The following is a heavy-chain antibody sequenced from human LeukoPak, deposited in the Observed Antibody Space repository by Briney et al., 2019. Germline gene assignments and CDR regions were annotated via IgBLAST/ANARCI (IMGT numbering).Heavy chain of an antibody. D-gene: IGHD6-13*01. CDR1: GFTFSSYA. CDR3: ARSRGHQNRGAAAPGHYYYYGMDV. Sequence: GGSLILSCAASGFTFSSYAMHWVRQAPGKGLEWVAVISYDGSNKYYADSVKGRFTISRDNSKNTLYLQMNSLRAEDTAVYYCARSRGHQNRGAAAPGHYYYYGMDVWGQGTTVTVSS. J-gene: IGHJ6*02. V-gene: IGHV3-30-3*01. CDR2: ISYDGSNK.